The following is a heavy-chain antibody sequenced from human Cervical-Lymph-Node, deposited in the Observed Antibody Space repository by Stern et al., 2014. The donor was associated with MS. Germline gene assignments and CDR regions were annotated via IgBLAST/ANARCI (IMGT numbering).Heavy chain of an antibody. V-gene: IGHV1-46*02. D-gene: IGHD6-6*01. Sequence: VQLVESGAEVKKPGASVRVSCKTSGHTFKNFSIHWVRQAPGQGLEWMGMFSPSINITAFTQNFQGRFTLTRDTSSTTVYLELTSLKPEDTAIYYCASPLPFVLWGQGTLVTVSS. J-gene: IGHJ4*02. CDR3: ASPLPFVL. CDR1: GHTFKNFS. CDR2: FSPSINIT.